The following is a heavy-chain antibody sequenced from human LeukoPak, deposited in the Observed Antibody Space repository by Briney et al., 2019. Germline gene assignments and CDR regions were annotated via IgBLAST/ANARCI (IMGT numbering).Heavy chain of an antibody. CDR1: GFTVSSNY. D-gene: IGHD6-13*01. CDR3: ATSPASSCLDD. J-gene: IGHJ4*02. Sequence: PGGSLRLSCAASGFTVSSNYMSWVRQAPGKGLEWISLIYTGGSTYYADSVKGRFTISRDNSKNTLYLQMNGLRAEDTAVYYCATSPASSCLDDWGQGTLVTVSS. V-gene: IGHV3-53*01. CDR2: IYTGGST.